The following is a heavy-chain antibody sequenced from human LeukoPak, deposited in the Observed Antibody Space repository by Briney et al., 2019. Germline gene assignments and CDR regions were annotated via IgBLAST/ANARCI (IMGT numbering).Heavy chain of an antibody. CDR3: ARDRGNQRGYYYYYMDV. J-gene: IGHJ6*03. V-gene: IGHV3-48*01. Sequence: GALRLSCAASGFTFSNYSMNWVRQAPGKGLEWVSYISNTGTTTYYADSVRGRFTISRDNAKNSLFLQMNSLRAEDTAVYYCARDRGNQRGYYYYYMDVWGKGTTVTVSS. CDR2: ISNTGTTT. CDR1: GFTFSNYS. D-gene: IGHD1-14*01.